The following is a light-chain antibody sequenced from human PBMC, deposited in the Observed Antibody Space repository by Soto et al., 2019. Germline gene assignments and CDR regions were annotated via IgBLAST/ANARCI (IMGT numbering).Light chain of an antibody. CDR3: CSYAGSSIVV. CDR1: SSDVGSYNL. Sequence: QSALTQPASVSGSPGQSITISCTGASSDVGSYNLVSWYQQHPGKAPKLMIYEVSKRPSGVSNRFSGSKSGSTASLTISGLQAEDEADYYCCSYAGSSIVVFGGGTKLTVL. CDR2: EVS. J-gene: IGLJ2*01. V-gene: IGLV2-23*02.